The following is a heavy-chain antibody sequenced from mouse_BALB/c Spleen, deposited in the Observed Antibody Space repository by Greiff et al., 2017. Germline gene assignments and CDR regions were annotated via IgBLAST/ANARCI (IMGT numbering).Heavy chain of an antibody. CDR1: GYAFSSYW. Sequence: QVQLKESGAELVRPGSSVKISCKASGYAFSSYWMNWVKQRPGQGLEWIGQIYPGDGDTNYNGKFKGKATLTADKSSSTAYMQLSSLTSEDSAVYFCARDLGLLYAMDYWGQGTSVTVSS. CDR2: IYPGDGDT. CDR3: ARDLGLLYAMDY. J-gene: IGHJ4*01. D-gene: IGHD3-1*01. V-gene: IGHV1-80*01.